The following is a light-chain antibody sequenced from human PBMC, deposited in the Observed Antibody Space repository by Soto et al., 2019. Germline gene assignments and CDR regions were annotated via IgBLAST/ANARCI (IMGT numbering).Light chain of an antibody. CDR2: DTS. V-gene: IGKV3-20*01. CDR1: QSVTSNY. CDR3: QQYGSSRT. J-gene: IGKJ4*01. Sequence: EIVLTQSPGTLSLSPGERATLSCRASQSVTSNYLAWYQQKPGQAPGLLIYDTSTRASGVPDRFSGSGSGTDFTLTISRLEPEDFAVYYCQQYGSSRTFGGGTKVDIK.